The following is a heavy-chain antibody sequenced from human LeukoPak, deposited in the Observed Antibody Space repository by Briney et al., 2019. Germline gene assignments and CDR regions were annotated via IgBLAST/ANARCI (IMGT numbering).Heavy chain of an antibody. J-gene: IGHJ4*02. D-gene: IGHD6-13*01. V-gene: IGHV3-48*04. CDR3: AKDILAAGLFFDY. CDR1: GFTFSSYA. CDR2: ISNKGSSSTT. Sequence: QSGGSLRLSCAASGFTFSSYAMSWVRRAPGKGLEWVSYISNKGSSSTTYYADSVKGRFTISRDDAQNSLYLQMNSLRADDTAVYYCAKDILAAGLFFDYWGQGILVTVSS.